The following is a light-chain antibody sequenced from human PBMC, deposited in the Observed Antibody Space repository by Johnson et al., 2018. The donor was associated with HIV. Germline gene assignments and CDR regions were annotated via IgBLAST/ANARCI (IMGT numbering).Light chain of an antibody. J-gene: IGLJ1*01. V-gene: IGLV1-51*01. Sequence: QSVLTQPPSVSAAPGQKVTISCSGSSSNIGNNYVSWYQLLPGTAPKLLIYDNNKRPSGIPDRFSGSKSGTSATLGITGLQTGDEGDYFCGAWDSTLNAYVFGTGTKVTVL. CDR2: DNN. CDR1: SSNIGNNY. CDR3: GAWDSTLNAYV.